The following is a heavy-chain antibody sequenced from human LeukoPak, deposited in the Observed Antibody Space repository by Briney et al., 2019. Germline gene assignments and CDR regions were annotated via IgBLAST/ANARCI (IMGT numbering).Heavy chain of an antibody. V-gene: IGHV3-15*07. D-gene: IGHD3-22*01. J-gene: IGHJ4*02. CDR2: IKSKTDGGTT. CDR1: GFTFSNAW. CDR3: TTDWNYYDSSGYYYYYFDY. Sequence: GGSLRPSCAASGFTFSNAWMNWVRQAPGKGLEWVGRIKSKTDGGTTDYAAPVKGRFTISRDDSKNTLYLQMNSLKTEDTAVYYCTTDWNYYDSSGYYYYYFDYWGQGTLVTVSS.